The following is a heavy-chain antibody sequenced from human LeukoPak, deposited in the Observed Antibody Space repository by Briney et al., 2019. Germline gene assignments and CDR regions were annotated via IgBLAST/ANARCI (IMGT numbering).Heavy chain of an antibody. CDR1: GFTVSSNY. CDR3: AKDPNVYYDSSGYYDY. J-gene: IGHJ4*02. V-gene: IGHV3-66*01. Sequence: GGSLRLSCAASGFTVSSNYMSWFRQAPGKGLEGVSVIYSGGSTYYADSVKGRFTISRDNSKNTLYLQMNSLRAEDTAVYYCAKDPNVYYDSSGYYDYWGQGTLVTVSS. D-gene: IGHD3-22*01. CDR2: IYSGGST.